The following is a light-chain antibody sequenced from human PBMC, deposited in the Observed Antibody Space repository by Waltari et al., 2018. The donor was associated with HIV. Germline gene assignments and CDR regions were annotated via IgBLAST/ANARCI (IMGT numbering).Light chain of an antibody. CDR3: QQSYSPLT. CDR1: QTISSY. CDR2: AAS. Sequence: DIQMTQSPSSLSASVGDRVTITCRASQTISSYLNWYQQKPGKAPKLLIYAASSLQSGVPSRFSGSGSGTDFTLTINSLQPEDSATYYCQQSYSPLTFGGGTKVEIK. J-gene: IGKJ4*01. V-gene: IGKV1-39*01.